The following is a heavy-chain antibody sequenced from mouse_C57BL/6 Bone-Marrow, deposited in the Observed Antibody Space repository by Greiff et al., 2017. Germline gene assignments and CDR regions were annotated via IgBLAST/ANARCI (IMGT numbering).Heavy chain of an antibody. CDR2: IYPGSGST. V-gene: IGHV1-55*01. D-gene: IGHD2-5*01. CDR1: GYTFTSYW. CDR3: ARPDYSNYWYFDV. Sequence: QVQLQQPGAELVKPGASVKMSCTASGYTFTSYWITWVKQRPGQGLEWIGDIYPGSGSTNYNEKFKSKATLTVDTSSSTAYMQLSSLTSEDSAVYYCARPDYSNYWYFDVWGRGTTVTVSA. J-gene: IGHJ1*03.